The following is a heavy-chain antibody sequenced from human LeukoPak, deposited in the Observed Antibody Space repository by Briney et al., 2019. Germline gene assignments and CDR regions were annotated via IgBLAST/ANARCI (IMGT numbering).Heavy chain of an antibody. CDR3: ARGYGDYVGDQTY. Sequence: PSETLSLTCAVYGGSFSGYYWSWIRQPPGKGQEWIGEINHSGSTNYNPSLKSRVTISVDTSKNQFSLKLSSVTAADTAVYYCARGYGDYVGDQTYWGQGTLVTVSS. J-gene: IGHJ4*02. CDR1: GGSFSGYY. CDR2: INHSGST. D-gene: IGHD4-17*01. V-gene: IGHV4-34*01.